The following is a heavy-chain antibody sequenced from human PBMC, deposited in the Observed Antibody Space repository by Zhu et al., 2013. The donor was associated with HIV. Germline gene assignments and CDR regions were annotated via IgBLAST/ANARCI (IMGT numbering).Heavy chain of an antibody. CDR3: ARERIMITFGGVIVTELGDY. V-gene: IGHV1-18*01. D-gene: IGHD3-16*02. CDR2: ISAYNGNT. CDR1: GYTFTSYG. J-gene: IGHJ4*02. Sequence: QVQLVQSGAEVKKPGASVKVSCKASGYTFTSYGISWVRQAPGQGLEWMGWISAYNGNTNYAQKLQGRVTMTTDTSTSTAYMELRSLRSDDTAVYYCARERIMITFGGVIVTELGDYWGQGTLGHRLL.